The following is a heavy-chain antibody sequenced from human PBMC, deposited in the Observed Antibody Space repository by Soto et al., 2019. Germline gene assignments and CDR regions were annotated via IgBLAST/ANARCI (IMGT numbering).Heavy chain of an antibody. CDR1: GFTFSSYG. Sequence: QVQLVESGGGVVQPGRSLRLSCAASGFTFSSYGMHWVRQAPGKGLEWVAVISYDGSNKYYADSVKGRFTISRDNSKNTLYLQMNSLRAEDTAVYYCVRVLRFLSSLDYWGQGTLVTVSS. CDR2: ISYDGSNK. D-gene: IGHD3-3*01. J-gene: IGHJ4*02. CDR3: VRVLRFLSSLDY. V-gene: IGHV3-30*03.